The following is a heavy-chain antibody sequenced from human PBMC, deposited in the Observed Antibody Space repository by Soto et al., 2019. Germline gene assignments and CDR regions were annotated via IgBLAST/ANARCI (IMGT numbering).Heavy chain of an antibody. CDR3: ARDKYREQLGGNYYYTLDV. CDR2: IIPIFRTP. Sequence: QVQLVQSGAEVVKPGSSVKVSCKASGDTFDTFAISWVRQAPGQGLEWMGGIIPIFRTPDYGQKFQGRVTIIADESTSTAYMELSSLRSEDTAVYYCARDKYREQLGGNYYYTLDVWGQGTTVTVSS. V-gene: IGHV1-69*12. J-gene: IGHJ6*02. CDR1: GDTFDTFA. D-gene: IGHD1-1*01.